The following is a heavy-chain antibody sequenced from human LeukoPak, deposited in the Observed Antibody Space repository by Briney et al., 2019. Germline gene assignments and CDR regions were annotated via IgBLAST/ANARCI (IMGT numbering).Heavy chain of an antibody. CDR1: GYTFTSYD. V-gene: IGHV1-8*01. CDR2: MNPNSGNT. Sequence: ASVKVSCKASGYTFTSYDINWVRQATGQGLEWMEWMNPNSGNTGYAQKFQGRVTMTRNTSISTAYMELSSLRSEDTAVYYCVIHDYGDYVAGAGDYFDYWGQGTLVTVSS. CDR3: VIHDYGDYVAGAGDYFDY. J-gene: IGHJ4*02. D-gene: IGHD4-17*01.